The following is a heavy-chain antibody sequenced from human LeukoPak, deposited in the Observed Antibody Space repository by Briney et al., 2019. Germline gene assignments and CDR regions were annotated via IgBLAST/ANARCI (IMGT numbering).Heavy chain of an antibody. D-gene: IGHD3-3*01. Sequence: SETLSLTCTVSGGSISSSSYYWGWIRQPPGKGLEWIGSIYYSGSTYYNPSLKSRVTISVDMSKNQFSLKLSSVTAADTAVYYCARAHGDTIFGVVYSAFDIWGQGTMVTVSS. CDR1: GGSISSSSYY. CDR3: ARAHGDTIFGVVYSAFDI. CDR2: IYYSGST. J-gene: IGHJ3*02. V-gene: IGHV4-39*01.